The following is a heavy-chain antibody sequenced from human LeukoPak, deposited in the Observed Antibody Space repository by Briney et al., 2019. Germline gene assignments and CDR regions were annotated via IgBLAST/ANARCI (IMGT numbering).Heavy chain of an antibody. CDR2: INHRGST. V-gene: IGHV4-34*01. CDR1: GFTFSSYW. J-gene: IGHJ4*02. D-gene: IGHD5-12*01. CDR3: ARRIVANKYYFDY. Sequence: PGGSLRLSCAASGFTFSSYWMSWVRQPPGKGLEWIGEINHRGSTNYNPSLKSRVTISVDTSKNQFSLKLSSVTAADTAVYYCARRIVANKYYFDYWGQGTLVTVSS.